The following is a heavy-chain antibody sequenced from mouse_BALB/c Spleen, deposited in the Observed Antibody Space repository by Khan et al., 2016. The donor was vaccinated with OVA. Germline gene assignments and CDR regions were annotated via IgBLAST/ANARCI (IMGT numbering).Heavy chain of an antibody. CDR3: ARGRGHLFAMDY. D-gene: IGHD3-3*01. J-gene: IGHJ4*01. V-gene: IGHV1-80*01. CDR1: GYAFSSYW. Sequence: QVQLKESGAELVRPGSSVKISCKASGYAFSSYWMNWVKQRPGQGLEWIGQIYPGDGDTNYNGKFKGEATLTADKSSSTAYMQLSSLTSEDSAVYFCARGRGHLFAMDYWGQGTSVTVSS. CDR2: IYPGDGDT.